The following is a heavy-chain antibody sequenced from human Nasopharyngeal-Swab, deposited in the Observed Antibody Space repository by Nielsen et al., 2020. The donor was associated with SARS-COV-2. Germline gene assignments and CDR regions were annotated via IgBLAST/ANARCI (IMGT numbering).Heavy chain of an antibody. CDR1: GTSFSGYY. J-gene: IGHJ6*02. CDR2: INHSGST. Sequence: ESLKISCAVYGTSFSGYYWTWIRQPPGKGLEWIGAINHSGSTNYNPSLKSRVTISVDTSKNQFSLKLTSVTAADTAVYYCARASDFEYSGHATYGMDVWGQGTTVTVSS. V-gene: IGHV4-34*01. D-gene: IGHD5-12*01. CDR3: ARASDFEYSGHATYGMDV.